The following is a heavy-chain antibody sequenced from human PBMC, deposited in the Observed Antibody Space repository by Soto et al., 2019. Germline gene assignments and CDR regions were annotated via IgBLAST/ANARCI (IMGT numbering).Heavy chain of an antibody. J-gene: IGHJ3*02. Sequence: GGSLRLSCAASGFTFSSYAMSWVCQAPGKGLEWVAIIREGGSNKYYADSVKGRFAISRDNSKNTLLLQMNSLRAEDTALYYCARVWGGAFDIWGQGTMVTVS. CDR3: ARVWGGAFDI. CDR1: GFTFSSYA. D-gene: IGHD3-10*01. V-gene: IGHV3-33*08. CDR2: IREGGSNK.